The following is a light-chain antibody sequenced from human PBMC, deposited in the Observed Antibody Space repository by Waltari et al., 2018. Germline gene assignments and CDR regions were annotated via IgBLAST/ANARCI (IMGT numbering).Light chain of an antibody. CDR1: ALPMQY. Sequence: SYELTQTPSVSVSPGQTARLTCSGDALPMQYANWYQQRPGQAPMLMIYQDIKRPSEIPERCSGSSSGTTVTLTISEVQAEDEADYYCQSADGSGTYVVFGGGTKLTVL. V-gene: IGLV3-25*03. CDR2: QDI. J-gene: IGLJ2*01. CDR3: QSADGSGTYVV.